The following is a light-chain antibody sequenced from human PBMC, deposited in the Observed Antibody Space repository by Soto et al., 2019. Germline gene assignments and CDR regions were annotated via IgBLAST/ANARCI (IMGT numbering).Light chain of an antibody. CDR1: QGVTAN. Sequence: EIVMTQSPATLSVSPGERATLSCRASQGVTANLAWYQQKPGQAPRLLIYGASTRATGIPARFSGSGSGTEFTLTIRSLQSEDFAVYYCQQYNIWPITFGGGTKVEIK. CDR3: QQYNIWPIT. V-gene: IGKV3-15*01. CDR2: GAS. J-gene: IGKJ4*01.